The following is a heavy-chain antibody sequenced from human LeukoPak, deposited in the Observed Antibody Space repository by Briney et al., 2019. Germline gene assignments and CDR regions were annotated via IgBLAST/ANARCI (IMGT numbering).Heavy chain of an antibody. V-gene: IGHV4-59*01. J-gene: IGHJ4*02. Sequence: SETLSLTCTVSGGSISSYYWSWLRQPPGKGLEWIGFIYYSGSTNYNPSLKSRVTISVDTSKNQFSLKLSSVTAADTAVYYCARIISGSYYDYFAYWGQGMLVTVSS. D-gene: IGHD1-26*01. CDR3: ARIISGSYYDYFAY. CDR1: GGSISSYY. CDR2: IYYSGST.